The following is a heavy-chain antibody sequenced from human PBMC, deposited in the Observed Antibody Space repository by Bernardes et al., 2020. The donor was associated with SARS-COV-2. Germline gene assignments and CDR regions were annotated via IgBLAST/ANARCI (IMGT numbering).Heavy chain of an antibody. CDR2: ITNTGYTT. D-gene: IGHD6-19*01. CDR1: GFTFSPRG. J-gene: IGHJ4*02. Sequence: GGSLRLSCASSGFTFSPRGMTWVRQAPGKGLESVSTITNTGYTTYADSVKGRFTISRDNGKLSLYLQMNSLRAEDTTIYYCARDGSGWSRDVWGQGSLGT. CDR3: ARDGSGWSRDV. V-gene: IGHV3-21*01.